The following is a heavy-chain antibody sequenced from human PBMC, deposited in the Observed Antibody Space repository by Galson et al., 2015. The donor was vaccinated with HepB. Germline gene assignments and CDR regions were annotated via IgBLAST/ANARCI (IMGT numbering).Heavy chain of an antibody. J-gene: IGHJ6*03. Sequence: TLSLTCPVSGGSISSGGYYWSWIRQHPGKGLDWIGYIYYSGSTYYNPSPKSRVTISIDTSKNQFSLKLSSVTAADTAVYYCAGTLADPRGFYYSMDVWGQGTTVTVSS. CDR3: AGTLADPRGFYYSMDV. CDR1: GGSISSGGYY. CDR2: IYYSGST. V-gene: IGHV4-31*03.